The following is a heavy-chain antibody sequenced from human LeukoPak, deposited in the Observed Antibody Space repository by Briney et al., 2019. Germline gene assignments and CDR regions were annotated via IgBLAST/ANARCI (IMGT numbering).Heavy chain of an antibody. CDR1: GFTFSSYG. Sequence: GGSLRLSCAASGFTFSSYGMHWVRQAPGKGLEWVAIVWYGGTNKYYADSVNGRFTISRDNSKNTVYLQMNNLGADDAAIYYCAQLYSLDYWGQGALVTVSS. D-gene: IGHD2-15*01. J-gene: IGHJ4*02. V-gene: IGHV3-33*08. CDR3: AQLYSLDY. CDR2: VWYGGTNK.